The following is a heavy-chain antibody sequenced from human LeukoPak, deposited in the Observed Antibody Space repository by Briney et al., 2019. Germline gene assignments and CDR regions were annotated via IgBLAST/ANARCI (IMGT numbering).Heavy chain of an antibody. CDR3: TTDDRSQNYYGSGSYLIHDAFDI. J-gene: IGHJ3*02. CDR2: IKSKTDGGTT. D-gene: IGHD3-10*01. CDR1: RFTFSNAW. V-gene: IGHV3-15*01. Sequence: PGGSLRLSCAASRFTFSNAWMSWVRQAPGKGLEWVGRIKSKTDGGTTDYAAPVKGRFTISRDDSKNTLYLQMNSLKTEDTAVYYCTTDDRSQNYYGSGSYLIHDAFDIWGQGTMVTVSS.